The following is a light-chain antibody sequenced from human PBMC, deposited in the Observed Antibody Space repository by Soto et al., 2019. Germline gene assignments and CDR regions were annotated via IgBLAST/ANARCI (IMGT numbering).Light chain of an antibody. CDR1: SSNIGAGYD. J-gene: IGLJ2*01. Sequence: QPMLTQPPSVSGAPGQRVTISCTGSSSNIGAGYDLHWYQQLPGTAPKLLIYGNNNRPSGVPDRFSGSKSGTSASLAITGLQAEDEADYYCQSYDSSLSVVFGGGTKLTVL. CDR3: QSYDSSLSVV. V-gene: IGLV1-40*01. CDR2: GNN.